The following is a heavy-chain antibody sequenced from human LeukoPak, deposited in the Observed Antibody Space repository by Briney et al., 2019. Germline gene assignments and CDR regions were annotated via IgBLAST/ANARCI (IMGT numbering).Heavy chain of an antibody. D-gene: IGHD3-22*01. Sequence: SETLSLTCTVSGGSISSGSYYWSWIRQPAGKGLEWIGRIYTSGSTNYNPSLKSRVTISVDTSKNQFSLKLSSVTAADTAVYYCAGDPDYDSSRGAFNYWGQGTLVTVSS. CDR1: GGSISSGSYY. CDR3: AGDPDYDSSRGAFNY. V-gene: IGHV4-61*02. J-gene: IGHJ4*02. CDR2: IYTSGST.